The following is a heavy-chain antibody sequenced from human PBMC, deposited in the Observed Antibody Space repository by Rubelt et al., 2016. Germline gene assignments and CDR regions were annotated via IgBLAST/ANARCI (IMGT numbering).Heavy chain of an antibody. V-gene: IGHV3-23*01. D-gene: IGHD3-3*01. CDR2: IGDSGRTT. CDR1: GFTFSIFG. CDR3: ARYYERDYFDY. J-gene: IGHJ4*02. Sequence: GGGLIQPGGSLRLSCAASGFTFSIFGMSWVRQAPGKGLEWVSFIGDSGRTTYYADSVKGRFTISRDNSENTRYLQMNSLRAEDTAVYYCARYYERDYFDYWGQGTLVTVSS.